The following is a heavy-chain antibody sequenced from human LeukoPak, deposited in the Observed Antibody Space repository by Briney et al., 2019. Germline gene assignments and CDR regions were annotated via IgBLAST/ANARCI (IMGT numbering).Heavy chain of an antibody. D-gene: IGHD2-21*02. Sequence: ASVKVSCKASGGTFSSYAISWVRQAPGQGLEWMGGIIPIFGTANYAQKFQGRVTITADESTSTAYMELRSLRSDDTAVYYCARDLDIVVVTAIPAVFDYWGQGTLITVSS. V-gene: IGHV1-69*13. J-gene: IGHJ4*02. CDR1: GGTFSSYA. CDR2: IIPIFGTA. CDR3: ARDLDIVVVTAIPAVFDY.